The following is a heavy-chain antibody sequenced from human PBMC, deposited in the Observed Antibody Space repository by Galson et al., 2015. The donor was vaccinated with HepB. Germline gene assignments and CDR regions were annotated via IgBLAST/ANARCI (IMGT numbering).Heavy chain of an antibody. CDR1: GFTFSSYA. V-gene: IGHV3-30*04. CDR2: ISYDGSNK. D-gene: IGHD1-26*01. J-gene: IGHJ6*02. CDR3: AGAYSGTFYGMDV. Sequence: SLRLSCAASGFTFSSYAMHWVRQAPGKGLEWVAVISYDGSNKYYADSVKGRFTIPRDNSKNTLYLQMYSLRAEDTAVNYCAGAYSGTFYGMDVWGQGTTVTVSS.